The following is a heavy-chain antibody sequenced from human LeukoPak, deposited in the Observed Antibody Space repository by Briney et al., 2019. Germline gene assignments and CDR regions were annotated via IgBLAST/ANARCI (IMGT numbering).Heavy chain of an antibody. J-gene: IGHJ4*02. CDR2: MNPNSDNT. CDR1: AYTFTSYA. V-gene: IGHV1-8*01. Sequence: GASVKVSCKASAYTFTSYAIHWVRQAPGQGLEWLGWMNPNSDNTGHAQRFQGRVIMTMNTSISTAYMELSSLGSDDTAMYYCASSLVRGTPVFEGRGPRALVTAAS. D-gene: IGHD1-26*01. CDR3: ASSLVRGTPVFEG.